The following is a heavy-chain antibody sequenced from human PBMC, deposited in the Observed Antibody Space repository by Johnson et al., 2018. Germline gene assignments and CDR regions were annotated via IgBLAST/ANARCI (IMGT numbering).Heavy chain of an antibody. CDR1: GFTFSSYA. J-gene: IGHJ6*02. D-gene: IGHD1-14*01. CDR2: ISYDGSNK. CDR3: AKDERKGYYYYCGMDV. V-gene: IGHV3-30-3*01. Sequence: QVQLVQSGGGLVQPGGSLRLSCAASGFTFSSYAMHWVRQAPGKGLEWVAFISYDGSNKYYADSVKGRFTISRDNSKNTLYLQMNSLRAEDTAVYYCAKDERKGYYYYCGMDVWGQGTTVTVSS.